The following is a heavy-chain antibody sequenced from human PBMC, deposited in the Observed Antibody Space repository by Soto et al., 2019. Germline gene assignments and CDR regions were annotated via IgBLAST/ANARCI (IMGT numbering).Heavy chain of an antibody. V-gene: IGHV4-61*01. CDR3: AREYGGTSRGAPTNYYFDY. CDR2: IYYSGST. CDR1: GGSVSSGSYY. J-gene: IGHJ4*02. Sequence: LSLTCTVSGGSVSSGSYYWSWIRQPPGKGLEWIGYIYYSGSTNYNPSLKSRVTISVDTSKNQFSLKLGSVTAADRAVYYCAREYGGTSRGAPTNYYFDYWGQGTLVTVSS. D-gene: IGHD1-1*01.